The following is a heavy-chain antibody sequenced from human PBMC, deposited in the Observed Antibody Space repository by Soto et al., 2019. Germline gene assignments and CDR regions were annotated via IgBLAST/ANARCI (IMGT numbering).Heavy chain of an antibody. CDR1: GFTFSIYG. Sequence: RGGSLRLSCXASGFTFSIYGMDWVRQAQGKGLEWVAATWYDGSNKYYADSVKGRFTISRDNSKTTLYLQMNSLRAEDTAVYYCARVYYYGSGSYYPPFDYYYYGMDVWGQGTTVTVSS. J-gene: IGHJ6*02. D-gene: IGHD3-10*01. V-gene: IGHV3-33*01. CDR3: ARVYYYGSGSYYPPFDYYYYGMDV. CDR2: TWYDGSNK.